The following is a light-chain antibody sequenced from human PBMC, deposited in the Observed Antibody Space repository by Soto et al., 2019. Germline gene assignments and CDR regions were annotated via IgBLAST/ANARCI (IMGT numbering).Light chain of an antibody. CDR3: QHYGSSPPDT. V-gene: IGKV3-20*01. J-gene: IGKJ2*01. CDR2: GTS. Sequence: EIVLTQSPGTLSLSLGERATLSCRASQSVSTKYVAWYQQKPGQAPSLLIYGTSNRAADVPDRFSGTGSGTDFSLTISRLGPEDFAVYYCQHYGSSPPDTFGQGTKLEI. CDR1: QSVSTKY.